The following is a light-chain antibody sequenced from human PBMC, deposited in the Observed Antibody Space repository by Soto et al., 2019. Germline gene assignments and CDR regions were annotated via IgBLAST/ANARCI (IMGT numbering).Light chain of an antibody. CDR3: SSFRSSSTSYV. Sequence: QSELTXPASVSGSPGQSITISSTGTSIDIGYSNYVSWYQQHPGKAPKLVIYDVSNRPSGVSNRFSGSKSANTASLTISGLQAEDEADYYCSSFRSSSTSYVFGTGTKVTVL. CDR1: SIDIGYSNY. CDR2: DVS. J-gene: IGLJ1*01. V-gene: IGLV2-14*03.